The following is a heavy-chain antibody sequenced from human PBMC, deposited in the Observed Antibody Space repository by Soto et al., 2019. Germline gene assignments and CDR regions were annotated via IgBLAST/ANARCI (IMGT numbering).Heavy chain of an antibody. V-gene: IGHV3-66*01. CDR1: GFTVSSNY. CDR2: IYSGGST. J-gene: IGHJ4*02. Sequence: GGSLRLSCAASGFTVSSNYMSWVRQAPGKGLEWVSVIYSGGSTYYADSVKGRFTISRDNSKNTLYLQMNSLRAEDTAVYYCARETDYGDYGEGFWYFDYWGQGTLVTVSS. CDR3: ARETDYGDYGEGFWYFDY. D-gene: IGHD4-17*01.